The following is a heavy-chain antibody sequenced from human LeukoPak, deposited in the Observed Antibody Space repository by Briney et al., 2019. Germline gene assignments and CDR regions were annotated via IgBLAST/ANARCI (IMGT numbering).Heavy chain of an antibody. CDR3: ARLVAPRPVDY. J-gene: IGHJ4*02. CDR1: GGSISSYY. Sequence: SSETLSLTCTVSGGSISSYYWSWIRQPPGKGLEWIGYIYYSGSTNYNPSLKSRVTISVDTSKNQFSLKLSSVTAADTAMYYCARLVAPRPVDYWGQGTLVTVSS. V-gene: IGHV4-59*01. CDR2: IYYSGST. D-gene: IGHD6-6*01.